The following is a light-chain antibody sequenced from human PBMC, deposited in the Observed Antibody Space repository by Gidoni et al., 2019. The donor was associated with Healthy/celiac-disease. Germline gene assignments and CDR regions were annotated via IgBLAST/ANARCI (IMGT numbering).Light chain of an antibody. CDR1: QSISSD. CDR3: QQSYSTPVT. CDR2: AAS. J-gene: IGKJ1*01. Sequence: DIQMHQSPSSLSASVGDRVTITCRASQSISSDLNWYQQKPGKAPKLLIYAASSLQSGVPSRFSGSGSGTDFTLTISSLQPEDFATYYCQQSYSTPVTFGQGTKVEIK. V-gene: IGKV1-39*01.